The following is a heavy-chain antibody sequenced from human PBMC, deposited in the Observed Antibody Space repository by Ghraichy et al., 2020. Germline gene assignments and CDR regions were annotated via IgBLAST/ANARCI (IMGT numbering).Heavy chain of an antibody. CDR3: ASNDYGDKKFDY. CDR2: IRYDGSNK. V-gene: IGHV3-30*02. J-gene: IGHJ4*02. D-gene: IGHD4-23*01. Sequence: GVLRLSCAASGFTFSSYGMHWVRQAPGKGLEWVAFIRYDGSNKYYADSVKGRFTISRDNSKNTLYLQMNSLRAEDTAVYYCASNDYGDKKFDYWGQGTLVTVSS. CDR1: GFTFSSYG.